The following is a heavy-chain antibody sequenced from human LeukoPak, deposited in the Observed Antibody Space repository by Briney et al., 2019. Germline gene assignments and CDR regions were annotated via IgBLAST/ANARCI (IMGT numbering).Heavy chain of an antibody. D-gene: IGHD6-19*01. Sequence: GGSLRLSCAASGFTFSSYSMNWVRQAPGKGLEWVSYISSSSSTIYYADSVKGRFTISRDNAKDSLYLQMNSLRAEDTAAYYCARVSSGWYSAFDYWGQGTLVTVSS. J-gene: IGHJ4*02. CDR1: GFTFSSYS. CDR2: ISSSSSTI. V-gene: IGHV3-48*01. CDR3: ARVSSGWYSAFDY.